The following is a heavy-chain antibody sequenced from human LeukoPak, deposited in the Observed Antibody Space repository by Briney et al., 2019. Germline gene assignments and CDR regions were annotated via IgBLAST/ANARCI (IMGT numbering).Heavy chain of an antibody. J-gene: IGHJ4*02. CDR1: GGSFSGYY. D-gene: IGHD1-14*01. CDR2: INHSGST. V-gene: IGHV4-34*01. CDR3: ARDFTGLDY. Sequence: PSETLSLTCAVYGGSFSGYYWSWIRQPPGKGLEWIGEINHSGSTNYNPSLKSRVTIPVDTSKNQFSLKLSSVTAADTAVYYCARDFTGLDYWGQGTLVTVSS.